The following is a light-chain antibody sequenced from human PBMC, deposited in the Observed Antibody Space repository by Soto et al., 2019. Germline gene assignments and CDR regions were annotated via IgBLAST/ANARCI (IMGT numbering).Light chain of an antibody. CDR2: MVS. V-gene: IGKV2-28*01. CDR1: QSLLHSDGNKY. Sequence: DIVMTQSPLSLPVIPGSPASISCRSSQSLLHSDGNKYLDWYLQKPGQSPQLLIYMVSNRASGFPARFSRSGSGTDFTLIISRGEAEYVVVYYFMRADKTPCKFGQGTPVEIK. J-gene: IGKJ1*01. CDR3: MRADKTPCK.